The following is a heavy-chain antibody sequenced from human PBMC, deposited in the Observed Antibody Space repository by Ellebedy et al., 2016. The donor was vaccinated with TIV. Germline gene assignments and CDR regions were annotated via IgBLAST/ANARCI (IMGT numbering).Heavy chain of an antibody. CDR1: GFTFSSHT. D-gene: IGHD3-22*01. CDR3: AREYDSIARFDD. J-gene: IGHJ4*02. CDR2: ISSRSSTI. V-gene: IGHV3-48*02. Sequence: GGSLRLXCAASGFTFSSHTMNWVRPAPGKGLEWISYISSRSSTIYYADSVKGRFTISRDNAKNSLYLQMNSLRDEDTAVYHCAREYDSIARFDDWGQGTLVTVSS.